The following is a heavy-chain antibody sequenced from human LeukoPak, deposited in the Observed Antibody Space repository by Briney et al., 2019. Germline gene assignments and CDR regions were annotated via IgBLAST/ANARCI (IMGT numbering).Heavy chain of an antibody. J-gene: IGHJ4*02. CDR1: GFTFSSYW. D-gene: IGHD3-22*01. V-gene: IGHV3-74*01. CDR2: INSDGSST. CDR3: AKDMNYYDSSGKDY. Sequence: PGGSLRLSCAASGFTFSSYWMHWVRQAPGKGLVWVSRINSDGSSTSYADSVKGRFTISRDNAKNSLYLQMNSLRAEDTALYYCAKDMNYYDSSGKDYWGQGTLVTVSS.